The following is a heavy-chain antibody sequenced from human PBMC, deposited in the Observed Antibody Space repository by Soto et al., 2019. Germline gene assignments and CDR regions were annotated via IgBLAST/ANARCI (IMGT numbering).Heavy chain of an antibody. D-gene: IGHD3-3*01. CDR2: ISAYSGDT. Sequence: ASVKVSCKTSGFTFTNYAINWVRQAPGQGLQWIGWISAYSGDTKYAQRFQDRLTVTTDPSTTTAYMELRSLRSDDTAVYYCARDGRAFSIFGETMDVWGQGTTVTVYS. CDR3: ARDGRAFSIFGETMDV. V-gene: IGHV1-18*01. CDR1: GFTFTNYA. J-gene: IGHJ6*02.